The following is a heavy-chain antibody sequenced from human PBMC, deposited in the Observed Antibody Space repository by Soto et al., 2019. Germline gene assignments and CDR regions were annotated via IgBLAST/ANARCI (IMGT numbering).Heavy chain of an antibody. J-gene: IGHJ4*02. Sequence: GASVKVSCKASGYTFTSYGISWVRQAPGQGLEWMGWISAYNGNIKYAQKLQGRVTMTTDTSTSTAYMELRSLRSDDTAVYYCARDLAVGLVDYSGQGTLVTVSS. V-gene: IGHV1-18*01. CDR3: ARDLAVGLVDY. D-gene: IGHD6-19*01. CDR1: GYTFTSYG. CDR2: ISAYNGNI.